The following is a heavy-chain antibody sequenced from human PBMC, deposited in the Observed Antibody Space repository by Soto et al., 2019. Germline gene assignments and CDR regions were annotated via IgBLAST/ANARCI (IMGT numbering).Heavy chain of an antibody. J-gene: IGHJ4*02. CDR1: GYTFNTYF. CDR3: ARDTGNSFDY. CDR2: ISPHDGNT. Sequence: HVQLVQSGGELKKPGASVKVSCNTSGYTFNTYFITWVRQAPGQGLEWIGWISPHDGNTNYAEKFQCRVTMTADTITKTAYMELRNLRIDDTAVYYCARDTGNSFDYWGQGTPVTVSS. V-gene: IGHV1-18*01.